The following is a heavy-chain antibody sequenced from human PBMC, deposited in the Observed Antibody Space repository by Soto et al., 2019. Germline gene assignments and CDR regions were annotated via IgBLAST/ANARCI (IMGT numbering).Heavy chain of an antibody. CDR3: ARWPQPRYTADPYAVDV. V-gene: IGHV1-69*11. J-gene: IGHJ6*02. CDR2: IVPSLDTT. D-gene: IGHD3-16*02. Sequence: QVHLVQSGTEVKNPGSSVKVSCKASGGTFSSSGFSWVRQSPGQGLEWRGMIVPSLDTTNYAQKFQARVTITADEVTSTAYMELRSLRSEDTAVYYCARWPQPRYTADPYAVDVWGQGTRVIVSS. CDR1: GGTFSSSG.